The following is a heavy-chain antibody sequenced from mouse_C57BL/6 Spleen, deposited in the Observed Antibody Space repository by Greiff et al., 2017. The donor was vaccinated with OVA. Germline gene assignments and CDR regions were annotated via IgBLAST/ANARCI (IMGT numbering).Heavy chain of an antibody. J-gene: IGHJ2*01. CDR1: GYTFTSYW. Sequence: QVQLKQPGAELVKPGASVKLSCKASGYTFTSYWMQWVKQRPGQGLEWIGEIDPSDSYTNYNQKFKGKATLTVDTSSSTAYMQLSSLTAEDSAVYYCASGTLTPFDYWGQGTTLTVSS. CDR3: ASGTLTPFDY. CDR2: IDPSDSYT. D-gene: IGHD4-1*01. V-gene: IGHV1-50*01.